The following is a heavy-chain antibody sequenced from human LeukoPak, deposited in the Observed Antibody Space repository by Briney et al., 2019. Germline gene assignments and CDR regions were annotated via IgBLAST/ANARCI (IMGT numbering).Heavy chain of an antibody. J-gene: IGHJ4*02. V-gene: IGHV3-23*01. D-gene: IGHD6-13*01. CDR3: AKDGMSMDGSWFDY. CDR2: ISASGGST. CDR1: GFTFSSYA. Sequence: QAGGSLRLSCAASGFTFSSYAMSWVRQAPGKGLEWVSAISASGGSTYYADSVKGRFTISRDISKNTLYLQLNSLRVEDTAVYYCAKDGMSMDGSWFDYWGQGTLVTVSS.